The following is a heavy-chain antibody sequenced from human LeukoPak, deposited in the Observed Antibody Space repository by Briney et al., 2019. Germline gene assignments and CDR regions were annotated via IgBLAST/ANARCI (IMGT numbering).Heavy chain of an antibody. CDR3: ARTTEGGYTYDYFYYYYMDV. Sequence: SETLSLTCTVSGGSISNYYWSWIRQPPGKGLEWIGYIYYSGSTNYNPSLKSRVTISVDTSKHQFSLKLRSVTAADTAVYFCARTTEGGYTYDYFYYYYMDVWGKGTTVTISS. V-gene: IGHV4-59*01. J-gene: IGHJ6*03. CDR2: IYYSGST. CDR1: GGSISNYY. D-gene: IGHD5-18*01.